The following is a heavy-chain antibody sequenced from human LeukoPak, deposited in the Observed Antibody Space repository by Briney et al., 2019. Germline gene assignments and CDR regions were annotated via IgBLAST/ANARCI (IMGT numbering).Heavy chain of an antibody. Sequence: SETLSLTCTVSGDSISSGTYYWSWIRQPAGKGLEWIGYIYYSGSTNYNPSLKSRVTISVDTSKNQFSLKLSSVTAADTAVYYCARLDYGDYVGAFDIWGQGTMVTVSS. V-gene: IGHV4-61*10. J-gene: IGHJ3*02. CDR1: GDSISSGTYY. D-gene: IGHD4-17*01. CDR3: ARLDYGDYVGAFDI. CDR2: IYYSGST.